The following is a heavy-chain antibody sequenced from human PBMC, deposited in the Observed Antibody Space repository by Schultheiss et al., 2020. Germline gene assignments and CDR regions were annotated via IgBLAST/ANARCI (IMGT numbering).Heavy chain of an antibody. V-gene: IGHV3-21*05. Sequence: GGSLRLSCAASGFTFSSYEINWVRQAPGKGLEWVSYISSSSSYTNYADSVKGRFTISRDNAKNSLYLQMNSLRAEDTAVYYCARTYSGYDHTPDYWGQGTLVTVSS. J-gene: IGHJ4*02. CDR3: ARTYSGYDHTPDY. CDR1: GFTFSSYE. CDR2: ISSSSSYT. D-gene: IGHD5-12*01.